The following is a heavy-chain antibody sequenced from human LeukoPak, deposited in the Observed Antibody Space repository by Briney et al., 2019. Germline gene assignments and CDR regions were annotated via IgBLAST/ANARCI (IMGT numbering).Heavy chain of an antibody. D-gene: IGHD3-10*01. Sequence: GGSLRLSCAASGLTFSTYSMRWVRQAPGKGLEWVSTITTSGRGTHYADSVKGRFSISRDNSKSTLYLQMNSLRAEDTAIYYCAKGKSGSGSDVWGQGTTVIVSS. CDR2: ITTSGRGT. V-gene: IGHV3-23*01. CDR1: GLTFSTYS. CDR3: AKGKSGSGSDV. J-gene: IGHJ6*02.